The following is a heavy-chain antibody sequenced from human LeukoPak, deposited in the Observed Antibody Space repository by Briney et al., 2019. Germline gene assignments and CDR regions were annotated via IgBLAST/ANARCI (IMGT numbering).Heavy chain of an antibody. J-gene: IGHJ5*02. V-gene: IGHV3-23*01. CDR3: AKRRYDTSSLDWFDP. D-gene: IGHD6-13*01. CDR1: GFTFDDYT. Sequence: GGSLRLSCAASGFTFDDYTMHWVRQAPGKGLEWVSTISGTGANTYYADSVKGRFTISRDNFKSTLYLQMNSLRVEDAAVYYCAKRRYDTSSLDWFDPWGQGTLVTVSS. CDR2: ISGTGANT.